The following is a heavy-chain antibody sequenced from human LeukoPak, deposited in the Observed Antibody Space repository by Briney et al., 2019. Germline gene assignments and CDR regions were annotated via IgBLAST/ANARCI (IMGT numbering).Heavy chain of an antibody. D-gene: IGHD5-18*01. CDR3: ARTTAHDNWFDP. Sequence: SETLSLTCAVYGGSFSGYYWSWIRQPPGKGLEWIGEINHSGSTNYNPSLKSRVTISVDTSKNQFSLKLSSVTAADTAVYYCARTTAHDNWFDPWGQGTLVTVSS. CDR2: INHSGST. CDR1: GGSFSGYY. V-gene: IGHV4-34*01. J-gene: IGHJ5*02.